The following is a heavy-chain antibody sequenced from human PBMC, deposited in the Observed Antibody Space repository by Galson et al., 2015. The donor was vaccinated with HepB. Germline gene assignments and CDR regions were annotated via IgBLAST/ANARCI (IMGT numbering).Heavy chain of an antibody. Sequence: SLRLSCAVSGFTFSSYAMSWVRQAPGKGLGWVSAISGSGGSTYYADSVKGRFTISRDNSKNTLYLQMNSLRAEDTAVYYCAKDPLYYYDSSGYGGHPVNWFDPWGQGTLVTVSS. CDR3: AKDPLYYYDSSGYGGHPVNWFDP. J-gene: IGHJ5*02. CDR2: ISGSGGST. D-gene: IGHD3-22*01. V-gene: IGHV3-23*01. CDR1: GFTFSSYA.